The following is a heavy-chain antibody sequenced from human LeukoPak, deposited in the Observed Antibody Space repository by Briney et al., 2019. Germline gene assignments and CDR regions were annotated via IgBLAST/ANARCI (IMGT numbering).Heavy chain of an antibody. V-gene: IGHV3-9*01. D-gene: IGHD3-9*01. J-gene: IGHJ1*01. CDR1: GFTFDDYA. CDR3: AKGKYFDWFEYFQH. CDR2: ISWNSGSI. Sequence: GGSLRLSCAASGFTFDDYAMHWVRQAPGKGLEWVSGISWNSGSIGYADSVKGRFTISRDNAKNSLYLQMNSLRAEDTALYYCAKGKYFDWFEYFQHWGQGTLVTVS.